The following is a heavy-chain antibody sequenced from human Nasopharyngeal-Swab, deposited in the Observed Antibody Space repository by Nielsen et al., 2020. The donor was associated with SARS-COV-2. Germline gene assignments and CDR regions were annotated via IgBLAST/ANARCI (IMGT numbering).Heavy chain of an antibody. D-gene: IGHD6-13*01. CDR3: AKDRSSTWYHVRFDY. CDR2: ISGSGGST. Sequence: GESLKISCAASGFTFSSYAMTWVRQAPGKGLEWVSAISGSGGSTYYADSVKGRFTISRDNSKNTLYLQMNSLRAEDTAVYYCAKDRSSTWYHVRFDYWGQGTLVTVSS. CDR1: GFTFSSYA. V-gene: IGHV3-23*01. J-gene: IGHJ4*02.